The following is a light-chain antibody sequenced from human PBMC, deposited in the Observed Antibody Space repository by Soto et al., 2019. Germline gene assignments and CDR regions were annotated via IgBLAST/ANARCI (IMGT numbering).Light chain of an antibody. V-gene: IGKV4-1*01. J-gene: IGKJ5*01. CDR2: WAS. CDR1: QSLLSNSNNKNY. Sequence: DIVMTQSPDSLAVSLGERATINCKSSQSLLSNSNNKNYLAWFQQKPGQPPNPLIYWASTRESGVPDRFSGSGSGTDFTLTISSLQAEDVAVYYCQQYYGAPITFGQGTRLEIK. CDR3: QQYYGAPIT.